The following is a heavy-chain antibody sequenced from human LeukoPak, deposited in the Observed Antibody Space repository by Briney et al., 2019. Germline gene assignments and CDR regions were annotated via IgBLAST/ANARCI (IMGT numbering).Heavy chain of an antibody. J-gene: IGHJ3*02. Sequence: GASLRLSCAGSGFTFSSYWMHWVRQAPGKGLVWVSRITNDGSTTSYADSVKGRFTISRDNAKNTLYLQMNSLRAEDTAVYYCASQYCGSTSCYGFDAFDIWGQGTKVTVSS. CDR3: ASQYCGSTSCYGFDAFDI. CDR1: GFTFSSYW. V-gene: IGHV3-74*01. CDR2: ITNDGSTT. D-gene: IGHD2-2*01.